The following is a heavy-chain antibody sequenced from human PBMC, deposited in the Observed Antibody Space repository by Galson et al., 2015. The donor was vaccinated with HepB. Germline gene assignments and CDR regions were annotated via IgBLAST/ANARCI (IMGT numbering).Heavy chain of an antibody. D-gene: IGHD3-3*01. CDR1: GGSFSGYY. J-gene: IGHJ5*02. Sequence: SETLSLTCAVYGGSFSGYYWSWIRQPPGKGLEWIGEINHSGSTNYNSSLKSRVTISVDTSKNQFSLKLSSVTAADTAVYYCARGRLRLGYYDFWSGYNWFDPWGQGTLVTVSS. CDR2: INHSGST. V-gene: IGHV4-34*01. CDR3: ARGRLRLGYYDFWSGYNWFDP.